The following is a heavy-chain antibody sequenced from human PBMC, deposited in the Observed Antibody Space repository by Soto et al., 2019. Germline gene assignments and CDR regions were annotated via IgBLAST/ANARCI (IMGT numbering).Heavy chain of an antibody. CDR3: ARAGSGSYRNYYYYMDV. V-gene: IGHV4-34*01. CDR2: INHSGST. J-gene: IGHJ6*03. CDR1: GGSFSGYY. Sequence: NPSETLSLTCAVYGGSFSGYYWSWIRQPPGKGLEWIGEINHSGSTNYNPSLKSRVTISVDTSKNQFSLKLSSVTAADTAVYYCARAGSGSYRNYYYYMDVWGKGTTVTVSS. D-gene: IGHD3-10*01.